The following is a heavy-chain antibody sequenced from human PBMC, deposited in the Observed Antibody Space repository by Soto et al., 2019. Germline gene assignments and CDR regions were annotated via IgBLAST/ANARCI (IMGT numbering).Heavy chain of an antibody. CDR3: ARIWRPLLRFLEWIDY. D-gene: IGHD3-3*01. CDR1: GYTFTGYY. Sequence: GASVKVSCKASGYTFTGYYMHWVRQAPGQGLEWMGWINPNSGGTNYAQKFQGRVTMTRDTSISTAYMELSRLRSDDTAVYYCARIWRPLLRFLEWIDYPGQVPLVTVSS. V-gene: IGHV1-2*02. CDR2: INPNSGGT. J-gene: IGHJ4*02.